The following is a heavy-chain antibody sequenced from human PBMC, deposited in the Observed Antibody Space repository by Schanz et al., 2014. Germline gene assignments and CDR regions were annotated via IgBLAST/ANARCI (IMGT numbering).Heavy chain of an antibody. V-gene: IGHV3-7*01. J-gene: IGHJ4*02. CDR1: RLTFGNYW. D-gene: IGHD3-10*01. CDR3: ARSEMDRGVIWGY. Sequence: EVQLVESGGGLVQPGRSLRLSCATSRLTFGNYWMSWVRQAPGKGLEWVANIRQEGSEKYYVDSVKGRFTVSRDDAKNSLYLQMNSLRVEDTAVYYCARSEMDRGVIWGYWGQGTLVTVSS. CDR2: IRQEGSEK.